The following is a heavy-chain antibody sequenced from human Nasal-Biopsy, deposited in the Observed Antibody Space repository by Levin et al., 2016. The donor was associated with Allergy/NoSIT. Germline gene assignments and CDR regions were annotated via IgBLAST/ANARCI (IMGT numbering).Heavy chain of an antibody. CDR2: ISGTLEST. D-gene: IGHD2-8*01. CDR3: ARGAPYLVDGVYNYEGLDV. Sequence: GESLKISCVASGFAFREYAMSWVRQAPGKGLEWVSAISGTLESTYYAASVRGRLTVSRDNSKNTLFLDINSLRVEDTATYHCARGAPYLVDGVYNYEGLDVWGQGTTVAVSS. J-gene: IGHJ6*02. V-gene: IGHV3-23*01. CDR1: GFAFREYA.